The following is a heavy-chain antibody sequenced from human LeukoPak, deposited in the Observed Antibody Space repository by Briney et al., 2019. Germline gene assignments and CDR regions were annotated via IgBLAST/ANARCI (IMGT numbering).Heavy chain of an antibody. CDR2: INPSGGST. CDR3: ARGYCSGGSCYYYYYYYYMDV. V-gene: IGHV1-46*01. Sequence: ASVKVSCKASAYTFTSYYMHWVRQAPGQGLEWMGIINPSGGSTSYAQKFQGRVTMTRDTSTSTVYMELSSLRSEDTAVYYCARGYCSGGSCYYYYYYYYMDVWGKGTTVTVSS. D-gene: IGHD2-15*01. J-gene: IGHJ6*03. CDR1: AYTFTSYY.